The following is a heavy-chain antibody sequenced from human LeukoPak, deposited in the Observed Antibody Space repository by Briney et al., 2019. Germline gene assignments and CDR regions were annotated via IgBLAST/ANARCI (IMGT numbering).Heavy chain of an antibody. J-gene: IGHJ3*02. V-gene: IGHV3-30*02. CDR2: IRYDGSNK. Sequence: PSGGSLRLSCAASGFTFSSYGMHWVRQAPGKGLEWVAFIRYDGSNKYYADSVKGRFTISRDNSKNTLYLQMNSLRAEDTAVYYCAKLPIRGIAAYDAFDIWGQGTMVTVSS. CDR3: AKLPIRGIAAYDAFDI. CDR1: GFTFSSYG. D-gene: IGHD6-13*01.